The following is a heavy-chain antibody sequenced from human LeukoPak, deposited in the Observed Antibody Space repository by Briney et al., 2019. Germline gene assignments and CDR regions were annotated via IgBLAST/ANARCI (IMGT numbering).Heavy chain of an antibody. D-gene: IGHD4-17*01. J-gene: IGHJ6*02. CDR1: GYTFTSYG. CDR3: ARDRQTTVTTLGYYYGMDV. V-gene: IGHV1-18*01. CDR2: ITDYNANT. Sequence: ASVKVSCKASGYTFTSYGISWVRQAPGQGLEWMGWITDYNANTNYAQKLQGRVTRTTDTSTSTAYMELRILRSDDTAVYYCARDRQTTVTTLGYYYGMDVWGQGTTVTVSS.